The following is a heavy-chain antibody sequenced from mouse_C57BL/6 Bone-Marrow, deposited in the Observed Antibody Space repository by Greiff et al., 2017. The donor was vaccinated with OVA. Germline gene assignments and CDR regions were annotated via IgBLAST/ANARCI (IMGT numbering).Heavy chain of an antibody. CDR1: GYTFTSYW. J-gene: IGHJ1*03. CDR3: ASEAYYYGSSYDWYFDV. CDR2: IDPSDSYT. D-gene: IGHD1-1*01. Sequence: QVQLKESGAELVKPGASVKLSCKASGYTFTSYWMQWVKQRPGQGLEWIGEIDPSDSYTNYNQKFKGKATLTVDTSSSTAYMQLSSLTSEDSAVYYCASEAYYYGSSYDWYFDVWGTGTTVTVSS. V-gene: IGHV1-50*01.